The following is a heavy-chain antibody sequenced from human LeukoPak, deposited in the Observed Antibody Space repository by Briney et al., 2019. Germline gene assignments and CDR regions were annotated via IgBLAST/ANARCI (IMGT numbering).Heavy chain of an antibody. V-gene: IGHV3-23*01. CDR2: ISDSGGST. CDR3: ANYGSGSYSARGAFDF. CDR1: GFTFSFYA. Sequence: PGGSLRLSCAASGFTFSFYAMSWVRQAPGKGLEWVSAISDSGGSTYYADSVKGRFTISRDNSKNTLYLQMNSLRAEDTAVYYCANYGSGSYSARGAFDFWGQGTLVTVSS. J-gene: IGHJ3*01. D-gene: IGHD3-10*01.